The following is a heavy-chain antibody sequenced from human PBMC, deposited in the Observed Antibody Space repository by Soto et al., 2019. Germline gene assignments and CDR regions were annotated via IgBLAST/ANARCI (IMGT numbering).Heavy chain of an antibody. CDR2: IYYSGST. J-gene: IGHJ6*03. Sequence: PSETQSLTCPVSGGSISSYYWSWIRQPPGKGLEWIGYIYYSGSTNYNPSLKSRVTISVDTSKNQFSLKLSSVTAADTAVYYCARGFPYCSGGSCYSGYYYMDVWGKGTTVTVSS. CDR1: GGSISSYY. V-gene: IGHV4-59*08. D-gene: IGHD2-15*01. CDR3: ARGFPYCSGGSCYSGYYYMDV.